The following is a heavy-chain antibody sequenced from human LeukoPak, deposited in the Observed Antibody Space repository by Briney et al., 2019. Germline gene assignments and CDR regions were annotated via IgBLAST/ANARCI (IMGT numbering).Heavy chain of an antibody. Sequence: GGSLRLSCAASGFTFSSYGMHWVRQAPGKGLEWESFIRYDGRNTYYADSVKGRFTISRDNSKNTLYLQMHSLRAEDTAVYYCAKGGDHNAYSYVDYWGQGTLVTVSS. CDR1: GFTFSSYG. CDR2: IRYDGRNT. D-gene: IGHD3-16*01. V-gene: IGHV3-30*02. CDR3: AKGGDHNAYSYVDY. J-gene: IGHJ4*02.